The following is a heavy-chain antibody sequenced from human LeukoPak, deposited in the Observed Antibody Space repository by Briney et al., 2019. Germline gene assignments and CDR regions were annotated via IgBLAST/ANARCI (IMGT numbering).Heavy chain of an antibody. CDR2: IYYSGST. CDR1: GGSISSYY. D-gene: IGHD1-26*01. CDR3: ARDQGVGAFDI. J-gene: IGHJ3*02. Sequence: SETLSLTCTVSGGSISSYYWSWIRQPPGKGLEWIGYIYYSGSTNYNPSLKSRVTISVDTSKNQFSLKLSSVTAADTAVYYCARDQGVGAFDIWGQGTMVTVSS. V-gene: IGHV4-59*01.